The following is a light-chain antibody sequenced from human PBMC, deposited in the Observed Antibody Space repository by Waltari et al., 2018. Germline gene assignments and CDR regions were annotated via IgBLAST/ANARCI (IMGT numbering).Light chain of an antibody. Sequence: TCRASQLVDNFLNWYQQKPGQAPSLLIYAASSVQSGVPSRFSGRGSGTDFTLTISSLQPEDFATYYCQQSYTTPYTFGQGTRLDIK. CDR1: QLVDNF. J-gene: IGKJ2*01. CDR2: AAS. V-gene: IGKV1-39*01. CDR3: QQSYTTPYT.